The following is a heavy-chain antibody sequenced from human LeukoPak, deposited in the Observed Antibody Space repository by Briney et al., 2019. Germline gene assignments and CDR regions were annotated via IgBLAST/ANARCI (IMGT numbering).Heavy chain of an antibody. CDR1: GFTVSNNY. D-gene: IGHD3-10*01. V-gene: IGHV3-53*01. CDR2: IYSGGNT. Sequence: GGSLRLSCAVSGFTVSNNYMSWVRQAPGKGLEWVSVIYSGGNTYYAESVKGRFTISRDSSNNTLYLQMNSLRVEDTAMYYCARDTVYGSGANWGRGTLVTVSS. J-gene: IGHJ4*02. CDR3: ARDTVYGSGAN.